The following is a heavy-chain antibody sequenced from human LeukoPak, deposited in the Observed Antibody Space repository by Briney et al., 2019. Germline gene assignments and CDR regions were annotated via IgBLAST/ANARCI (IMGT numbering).Heavy chain of an antibody. CDR1: GFTFSSYS. CDR2: ISSSSSYI. Sequence: PGGSLRLSCAASGFTFSSYSMNWVRQAPGKGLEWVSSISSSSSYIYYADSVKGRFTISRDNAKNSLYLQMNSLRAEDTAVYYYARSGDPVNTYYYAPGGGWYFDYWGQGTLVTVSS. V-gene: IGHV3-21*01. CDR3: ARSGDPVNTYYYAPGGGWYFDY. J-gene: IGHJ4*02. D-gene: IGHD3-10*01.